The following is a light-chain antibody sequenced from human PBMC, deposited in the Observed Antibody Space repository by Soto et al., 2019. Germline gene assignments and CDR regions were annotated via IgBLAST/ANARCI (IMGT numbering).Light chain of an antibody. CDR1: SSNIGSHT. J-gene: IGLJ2*01. V-gene: IGLV1-44*01. Sequence: QSALTQPPSASGVPGQTVTISCSGGSSNIGSHTVNWYRQLPGTAPKLLISLTNQRPSGVPDPFSGSKSGTSASLAISGRQSEDEADYDCAAWDDILKGRVFGGGTKLTVL. CDR2: LTN. CDR3: AAWDDILKGRV.